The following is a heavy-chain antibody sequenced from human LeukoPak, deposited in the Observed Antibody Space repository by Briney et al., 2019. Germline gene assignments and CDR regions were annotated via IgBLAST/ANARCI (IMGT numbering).Heavy chain of an antibody. Sequence: GASVKVSCKASGYTFPSYFMHWVRQAPGQGLEWMGIINPTGGSTTYAQKFQGRVTMTRDTSTSTVYMELSSLRSDDTPVYYCARTAARRFDYWGQGTLVTVSS. J-gene: IGHJ4*02. V-gene: IGHV1-46*01. CDR3: ARTAARRFDY. CDR1: GYTFPSYF. D-gene: IGHD6-6*01. CDR2: INPTGGST.